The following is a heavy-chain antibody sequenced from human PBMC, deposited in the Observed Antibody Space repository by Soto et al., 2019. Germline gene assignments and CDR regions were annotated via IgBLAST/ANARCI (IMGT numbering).Heavy chain of an antibody. CDR1: GGTFSSYA. CDR3: AKDRTYWSYVVLVPATPDY. D-gene: IGHD2-15*01. Sequence: QVQLVQSGAEVKKPGSSVKVSCKASGGTFSSYAISWVRQAPGQGLEWMGGIIPIFGTANYAQKFQGRVTITADESTSTAYMELSSLRSEDTAVYYCAKDRTYWSYVVLVPATPDYWGQGTLVTVSS. CDR2: IIPIFGTA. J-gene: IGHJ4*02. V-gene: IGHV1-69*01.